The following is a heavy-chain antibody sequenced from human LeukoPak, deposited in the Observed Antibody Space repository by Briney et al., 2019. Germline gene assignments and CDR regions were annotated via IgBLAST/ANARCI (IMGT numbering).Heavy chain of an antibody. CDR2: IKQDGSEK. CDR1: GFASSSYW. J-gene: IGHJ6*04. Sequence: GGSLRLSCAASGFASSSYWMSWVRQAPGKGLEWVANIKQDGSEKYYVDSVKGRFTISRDNAKNSLYLQMNSLRAEDTAVYYCAREGGIVDRYGMDVWGKGTTVTVSS. V-gene: IGHV3-7*03. CDR3: AREGGIVDRYGMDV. D-gene: IGHD1-26*01.